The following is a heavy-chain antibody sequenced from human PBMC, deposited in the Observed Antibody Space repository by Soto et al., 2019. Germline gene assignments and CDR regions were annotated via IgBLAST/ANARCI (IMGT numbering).Heavy chain of an antibody. CDR3: ARDFGMVVTAIPFDY. V-gene: IGHV1-18*01. D-gene: IGHD2-21*02. CDR1: GYTFTSYG. J-gene: IGHJ4*02. CDR2: ISAYNGNT. Sequence: ASVKVSCKASGYTFTSYGISWVRQAPGQGLEWMGWISAYNGNTNYAQRLQGRVTMTTDTSTSTAYMELRSLRSDDTAVYYCARDFGMVVTAIPFDYWGQGTLVTVSS.